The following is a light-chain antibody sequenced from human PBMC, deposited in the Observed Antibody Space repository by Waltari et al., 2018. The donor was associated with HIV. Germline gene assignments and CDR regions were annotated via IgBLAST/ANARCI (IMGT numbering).Light chain of an antibody. J-gene: IGLJ2*01. Sequence: QSALTQPRSVSGSPGQSVPLSCTGTSSDVGGSNYVSWYQQHPGKAPKLMIYDVSKRPSGVPDRFSGSKSGNTASLTISGLQAEDEADYYCCSYAGSYTGVFGGGTKLTVL. CDR3: CSYAGSYTGV. V-gene: IGLV2-11*01. CDR2: DVS. CDR1: SSDVGGSNY.